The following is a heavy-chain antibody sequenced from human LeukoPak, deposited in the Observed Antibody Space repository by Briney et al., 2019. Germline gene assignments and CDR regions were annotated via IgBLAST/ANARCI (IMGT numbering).Heavy chain of an antibody. CDR3: AREGQQLVPPFDY. J-gene: IGHJ4*02. V-gene: IGHV4-4*08. CDR2: IYVSGST. Sequence: SETLSLTCTVSGGSISSYYWSWIRQPPGKGLEWIGRIYVSGSTNYNPSLESRVTISVDTSKNQFSLELTSLTAADTAVYYCAREGQQLVPPFDYWGQGTLVTVSS. CDR1: GGSISSYY. D-gene: IGHD6-6*01.